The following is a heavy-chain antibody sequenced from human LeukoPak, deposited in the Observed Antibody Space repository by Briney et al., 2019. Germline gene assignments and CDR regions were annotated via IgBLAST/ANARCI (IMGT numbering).Heavy chain of an antibody. CDR1: GGSFSGYY. CDR2: INHSGST. Sequence: SETLSLTCAVYGGSFSGYYWSWIRQPPGKGLEWIGEINHSGSTNYNPSLKSRVTISVDTSKNQFSLKLSSVTAADTAVYYCARRNYDFWSGYRFDYWGQGTLVTVSS. V-gene: IGHV4-34*01. CDR3: ARRNYDFWSGYRFDY. D-gene: IGHD3-3*01. J-gene: IGHJ4*02.